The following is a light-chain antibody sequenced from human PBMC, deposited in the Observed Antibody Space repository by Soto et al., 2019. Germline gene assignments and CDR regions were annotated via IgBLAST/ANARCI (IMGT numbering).Light chain of an antibody. Sequence: QSVLTQPPSVSGAPGQRVTISCTGSSSNIGAGYDVHWYQQLPGTAPKLLIYGNSNRPSGVPDRFSGSQSVTSASLAITGLQAEDEADYYCQSYDSSLSGSVFGGGTKLTVL. J-gene: IGLJ2*01. CDR3: QSYDSSLSGSV. CDR2: GNS. CDR1: SSNIGAGYD. V-gene: IGLV1-40*01.